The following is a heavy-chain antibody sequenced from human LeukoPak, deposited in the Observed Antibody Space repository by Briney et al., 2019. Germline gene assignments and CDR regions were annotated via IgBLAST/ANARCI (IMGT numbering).Heavy chain of an antibody. Sequence: ASVKVSCKASGYTFTSYDINWVRQATGQGLEWTGWMNPNSGNTGYAQKFQGRVTMTRNTSISTAYMELSSLRSEDTAVYYCARFGRAVIIRDYYYGMDVWGQGTTVTVSS. CDR1: GYTFTSYD. V-gene: IGHV1-8*01. CDR2: MNPNSGNT. D-gene: IGHD3-3*01. J-gene: IGHJ6*02. CDR3: ARFGRAVIIRDYYYGMDV.